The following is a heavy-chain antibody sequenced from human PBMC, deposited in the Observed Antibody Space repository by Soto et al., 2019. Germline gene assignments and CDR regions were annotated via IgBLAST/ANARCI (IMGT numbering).Heavy chain of an antibody. CDR3: ARLISSNVDY. CDR1: GASIRSSDYY. CDR2: ISYSGNT. D-gene: IGHD1-1*01. J-gene: IGHJ4*02. Sequence: QLQLQESGPGLVKPSETLSLTCTVSGASIRSSDYYWGWIRQPPGKGLEWIGAISYSGNTYYNPSRKSRVTISADTSKNQFSLKVTSVTAADTAMYYCARLISSNVDYWGQGTLVTVSS. V-gene: IGHV4-39*01.